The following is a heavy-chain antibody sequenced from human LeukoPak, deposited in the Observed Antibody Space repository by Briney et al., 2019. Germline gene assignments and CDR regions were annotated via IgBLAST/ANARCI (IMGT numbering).Heavy chain of an antibody. CDR1: GFTVSSNY. Sequence: GGSLRLSCAASGFTVSSNYMGWVRQAPGKGLEWVANIKQDGSEKYYVDSVKGRFTISRDNAKNSLYLQMNSLRAEGTAVYYCARDTTALWGYYYYGMDVWGQGTTVTVSS. V-gene: IGHV3-7*01. D-gene: IGHD3-10*01. CDR3: ARDTTALWGYYYYGMDV. CDR2: IKQDGSEK. J-gene: IGHJ6*02.